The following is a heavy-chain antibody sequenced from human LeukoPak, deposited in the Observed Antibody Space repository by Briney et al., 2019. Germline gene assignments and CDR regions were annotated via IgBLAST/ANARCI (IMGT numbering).Heavy chain of an antibody. D-gene: IGHD5-24*01. CDR1: GGTFSSYA. J-gene: IGHJ6*03. Sequence: SVKVSCKASGGTFSSYAISWVRQVPGQGLEWMGGIIPIFGTANYAQKFQGRVTITADESTSTAYMELSSLRSEDTAVYYCARGVVDGYYYYYYMDVWGKGTTVTVSS. CDR2: IIPIFGTA. V-gene: IGHV1-69*13. CDR3: ARGVVDGYYYYYYMDV.